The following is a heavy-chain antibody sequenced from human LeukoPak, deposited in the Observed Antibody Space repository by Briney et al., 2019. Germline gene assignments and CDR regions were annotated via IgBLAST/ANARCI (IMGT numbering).Heavy chain of an antibody. CDR2: IYYSGST. V-gene: IGHV4-59*01. CDR1: GGSISSYY. CDR3: ARGFAYGDTGSFDY. Sequence: PSETLSLTCTVSGGSISSYYWSWIRQPPGKGLEWIGYIYYSGSTSYNPSLKSRVTISLDTSKNQFSLKLSSVTAADTAVYYCARGFAYGDTGSFDYWGQGTLVTVSS. J-gene: IGHJ4*02. D-gene: IGHD4-17*01.